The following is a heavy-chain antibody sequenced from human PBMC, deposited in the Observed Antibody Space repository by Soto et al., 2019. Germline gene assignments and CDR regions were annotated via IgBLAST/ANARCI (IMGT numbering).Heavy chain of an antibody. Sequence: EVQLMESGGGLVQPGGSLRLSCAASGFTFSSFSMHWLRQAPGKGLEWVSYISSSSSTIYYADSVRGRFTISRDNAKNSLYREMNSLRDEDTAVFYCARDAPRCSGGTCLDYWGQGTLVTVSS. D-gene: IGHD2-15*01. CDR2: ISSSSSTI. CDR1: GFTFSSFS. V-gene: IGHV3-48*02. CDR3: ARDAPRCSGGTCLDY. J-gene: IGHJ4*02.